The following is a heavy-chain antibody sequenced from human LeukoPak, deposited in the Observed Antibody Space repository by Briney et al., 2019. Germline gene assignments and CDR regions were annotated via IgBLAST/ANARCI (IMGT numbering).Heavy chain of an antibody. J-gene: IGHJ4*02. D-gene: IGHD2-21*02. CDR2: INSDGRST. CDR1: GFTFSSYW. CDR3: AAMVVTVGAFDY. V-gene: IGHV3-74*01. Sequence: AGGSLRLSCAASGFTFSSYWMHWVRQAPGKGLVWVSRINSDGRSTRYADSVKGRFTISRDNAKNTLYLQMNSLRAEDTAVYYCAAMVVTVGAFDYWGQGTLVTVSS.